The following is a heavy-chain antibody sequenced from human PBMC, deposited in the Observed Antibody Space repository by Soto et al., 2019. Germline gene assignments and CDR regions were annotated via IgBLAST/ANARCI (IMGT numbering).Heavy chain of an antibody. CDR2: VSGYNGDT. CDR3: GRAKSGEFDAY. V-gene: IGHV1-18*01. D-gene: IGHD4-17*01. CDR1: GYTFTRYG. Sequence: QIQVVQSGDEVKQPGASVTVSCKASGYTFTRYGINWVRKAPGNGLEWVGWVSGYNGDTYYAQKFQDRVTMTKDGGTTTAYLELRSLRSDDSAVYYCGRAKSGEFDAYWGQVTRFSV. J-gene: IGHJ1*01.